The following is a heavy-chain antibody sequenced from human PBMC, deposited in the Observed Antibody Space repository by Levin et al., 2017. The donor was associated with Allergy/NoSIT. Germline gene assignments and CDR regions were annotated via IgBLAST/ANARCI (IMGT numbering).Heavy chain of an antibody. Sequence: SETLSLTCAVYGGSFSGYYWSWIRQPPGKGLEWIGEINHSGSTNYNPSLKSRVTISVDTSKNQFSLKLSSVTAADTAVYYCARCLYSSGWRPVVAFDIWGQGTMVTVSS. V-gene: IGHV4-34*01. J-gene: IGHJ3*02. CDR3: ARCLYSSGWRPVVAFDI. D-gene: IGHD6-19*01. CDR1: GGSFSGYY. CDR2: INHSGST.